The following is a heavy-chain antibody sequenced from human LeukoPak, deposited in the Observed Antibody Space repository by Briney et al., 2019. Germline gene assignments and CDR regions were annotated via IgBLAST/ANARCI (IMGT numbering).Heavy chain of an antibody. V-gene: IGHV4-59*12. CDR1: GGSISSYY. Sequence: SETLSLTCTVSGGSISSYYWSWIRQPPGKGLEWIGYIYYSGSTYYNPSLKSRVTISVDTSKNQFSLKLSSVTAADTAVYYCARYYYDSSGFSARADAFDIWGQGTMVTVSS. CDR2: IYYSGST. D-gene: IGHD3-22*01. J-gene: IGHJ3*02. CDR3: ARYYYDSSGFSARADAFDI.